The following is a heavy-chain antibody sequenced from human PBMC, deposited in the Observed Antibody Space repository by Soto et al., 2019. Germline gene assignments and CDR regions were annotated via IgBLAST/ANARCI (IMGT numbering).Heavy chain of an antibody. CDR1: GFTFNVYT. CDR2: LSSGSNDI. Sequence: EAQLVESGGGLVKPGGSLRLSCVASGFTFNVYTMNWVRQAPGKGLEWVSSLSSGSNDIYYADSVKGRFTISRDNAESSLHFQMNSLRVEETAVYFCSSTRIAYTSPVAYWGQGTLVTVSS. J-gene: IGHJ4*02. V-gene: IGHV3-21*06. D-gene: IGHD1-1*01. CDR3: SSTRIAYTSPVAY.